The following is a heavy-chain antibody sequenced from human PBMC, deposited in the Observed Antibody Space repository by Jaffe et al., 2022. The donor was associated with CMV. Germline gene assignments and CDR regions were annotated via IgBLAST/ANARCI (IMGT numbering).Heavy chain of an antibody. J-gene: IGHJ6*03. CDR1: GFTFSSYE. D-gene: IGHD6-19*01. CDR3: ARVDWLAYYYMDV. V-gene: IGHV3-48*03. Sequence: EVQLVESGGGLVQPGGSLRLSCAASGFTFSSYEMNWVRQAPGKGLEWVSYISSSGSTIYYADSVKGRFTISRDNAKNSLYLQMNSLRAEDTAVYYCARVDWLAYYYMDVWGKGTTVTVSS. CDR2: ISSSGSTI.